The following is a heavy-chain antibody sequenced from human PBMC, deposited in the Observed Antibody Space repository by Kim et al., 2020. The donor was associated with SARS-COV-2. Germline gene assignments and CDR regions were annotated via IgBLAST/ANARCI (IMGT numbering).Heavy chain of an antibody. D-gene: IGHD1-1*01. CDR3: ARDGPSGPNDLDY. J-gene: IGHJ4*02. CDR1: GFSFSTYS. CDR2: ISNDGNSQ. Sequence: GGSLILSCAASGFSFSTYSIHWVRQAPGKGLECVGVISNDGNSQHYADSVKGRFTISRDYSKNTVYLQMTSLRTEDTAVYYCARDGPSGPNDLDYWGQGTLVTVSS. V-gene: IGHV3-30-3*01.